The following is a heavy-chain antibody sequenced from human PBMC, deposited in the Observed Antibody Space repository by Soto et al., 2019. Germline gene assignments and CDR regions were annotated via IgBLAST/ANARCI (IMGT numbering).Heavy chain of an antibody. V-gene: IGHV3-23*01. D-gene: IGHD6-19*01. CDR2: ISSSGSRT. J-gene: IGHJ4*02. Sequence: GGSLRLSCAASGFNFKTYAMSWVRQAPGRGLEWVSAISSSGSRTYYADSVKGRFTISRDNSKNALFLEMNSLRAEDTALYYCAKERREVVSGTGDSWGRGTLVTVSS. CDR1: GFNFKTYA. CDR3: AKERREVVSGTGDS.